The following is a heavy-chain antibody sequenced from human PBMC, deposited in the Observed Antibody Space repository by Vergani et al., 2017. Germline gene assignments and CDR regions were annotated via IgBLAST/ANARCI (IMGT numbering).Heavy chain of an antibody. CDR3: AIGSGIVVVPAAFYYYYYYMEV. J-gene: IGHJ6*03. CDR2: IIPIFGTA. Sequence: QVQLVQSGAEVKKPGSSVKVSCKASGGTFSSYAISWVRQAPGQGLEWMGGIIPIFGTANYAQKFQGRVTITADESTSTAYMELSSLRSEDTAVYYCAIGSGIVVVPAAFYYYYYYMEVGGKGTTVTV. D-gene: IGHD2-2*01. CDR1: GGTFSSYA. V-gene: IGHV1-69*01.